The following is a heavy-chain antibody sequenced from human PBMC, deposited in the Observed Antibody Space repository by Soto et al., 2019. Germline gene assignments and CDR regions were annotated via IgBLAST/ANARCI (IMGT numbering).Heavy chain of an antibody. CDR3: VKGGQTGPRPYFDY. V-gene: IGHV3-23*01. CDR1: GFTFTNYA. D-gene: IGHD7-27*01. CDR2: ISGSGGST. J-gene: IGHJ4*02. Sequence: EVQLLESGGGLVQPGGSLRLSCAASGFTFTNYALSWVRQAPGRGLEWVSAISGSGGSTYYADSVRGRFTISRDNSKNTLYVQMNSLRAEDTALYYCVKGGQTGPRPYFDYWGQGTLVTVSS.